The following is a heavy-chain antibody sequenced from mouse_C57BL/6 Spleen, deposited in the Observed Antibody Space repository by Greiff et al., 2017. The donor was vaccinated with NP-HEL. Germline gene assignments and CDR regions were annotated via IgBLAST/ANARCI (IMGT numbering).Heavy chain of an antibody. CDR2: ISYDGSN. D-gene: IGHD2-1*01. V-gene: IGHV3-6*01. Sequence: DVQLQESGPGLVKPSQSLSLTCSVTGYSITSGYYWNWIRQFPGNKLEWMGYISYDGSNNYNPSLKNRISITRDTSKNQFFLKLNSVTTEDTATYYCARDYGNYVYFDVWGTGTTVTVSS. CDR3: ARDYGNYVYFDV. CDR1: GYSITSGYY. J-gene: IGHJ1*03.